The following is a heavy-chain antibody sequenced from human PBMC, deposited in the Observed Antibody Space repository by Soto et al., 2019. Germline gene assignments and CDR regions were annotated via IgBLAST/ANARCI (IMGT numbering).Heavy chain of an antibody. Sequence: SETLSLTCTVSGGSISSGDYYWSWIRQPPGKGLEWIGYMYYSGSTYYNPSLKSRVTISVDTSKNQFSLKLSSVAAADTAVYYCARAGYYYYGMDVWGQGTTATVS. CDR3: ARAGYYYYGMDV. J-gene: IGHJ6*02. D-gene: IGHD7-27*01. CDR1: GGSISSGDYY. CDR2: MYYSGST. V-gene: IGHV4-30-4*01.